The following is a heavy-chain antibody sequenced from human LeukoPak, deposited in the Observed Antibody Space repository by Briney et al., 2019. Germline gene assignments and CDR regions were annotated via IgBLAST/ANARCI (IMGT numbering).Heavy chain of an antibody. CDR3: ARGTNRITIFGVVSPNYYYYYMDV. V-gene: IGHV1-69*01. Sequence: SVKVSCKAAGATFSSYAISWVREAPGQGLEWMGGIIPIFGTANYAQKFQGRVTITADASTSTDTMELRSMRAGDTAVYYCARGTNRITIFGVVSPNYYYYYMDVWGKGTTVTVSS. J-gene: IGHJ6*03. CDR2: IIPIFGTA. D-gene: IGHD3-3*01. CDR1: GATFSSYA.